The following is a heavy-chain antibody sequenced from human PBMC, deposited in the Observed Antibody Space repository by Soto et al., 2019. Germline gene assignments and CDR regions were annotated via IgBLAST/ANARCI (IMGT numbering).Heavy chain of an antibody. V-gene: IGHV3-30*18. CDR2: ISYDGSNK. CDR3: AKDLDDILTGYYHPIPDY. J-gene: IGHJ4*02. CDR1: GFTFSCYG. Sequence: GGSLRLSCAASGFTFSCYGMHWVRQAPGKGLEWVAVISYDGSNKYYADSVKGRFTISRDNSKNTLYLQMNSLRAEDTAVYYCAKDLDDILTGYYHPIPDYLGQGTLVSVSS. D-gene: IGHD3-9*01.